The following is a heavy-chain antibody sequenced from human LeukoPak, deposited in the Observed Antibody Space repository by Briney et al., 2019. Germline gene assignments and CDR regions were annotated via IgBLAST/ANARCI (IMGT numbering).Heavy chain of an antibody. Sequence: PGRSLRLSCVASGFTFSGSGMHWVRQAPGKGLECVALISYDGINKYYADSVRGRFTISRDNSRNTLYLQMDSLGTDDTAMYYCADDWARGDSYYVDYWGQGTQVTVSS. D-gene: IGHD2-21*02. CDR2: ISYDGINK. CDR3: ADDWARGDSYYVDY. J-gene: IGHJ4*02. V-gene: IGHV3-30*18. CDR1: GFTFSGSG.